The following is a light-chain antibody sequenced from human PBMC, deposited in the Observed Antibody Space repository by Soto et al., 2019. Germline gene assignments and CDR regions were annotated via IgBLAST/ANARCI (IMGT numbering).Light chain of an antibody. V-gene: IGKV3-11*01. CDR3: QQRSNWPPMYT. Sequence: EIVLTQSPATLSLSPGERATLSCRASQSVSSSLACYQQKPGQPPRLLIYDASNRATGIPARFSGSGSGTDFPRTISSLEPEDFAVYYCQQRSNWPPMYTFGQGTKLEIK. CDR2: DAS. CDR1: QSVSSS. J-gene: IGKJ2*01.